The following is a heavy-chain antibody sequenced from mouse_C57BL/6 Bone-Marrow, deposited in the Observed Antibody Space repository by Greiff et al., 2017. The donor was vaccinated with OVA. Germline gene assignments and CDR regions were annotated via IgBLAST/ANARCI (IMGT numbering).Heavy chain of an antibody. CDR2: IYPRSGNT. D-gene: IGHD1-2*01. J-gene: IGHJ3*01. Sequence: QVQLQQSGAELARPGASVKLSCKASGYTFTSYGISWVKQRTGQGLEWIGEIYPRSGNTYYNEKFKGKATLTADKSSSTAYMELRSLTSEDSAVYFCARECYGLAYWGQGTLVTVSA. CDR3: ARECYGLAY. CDR1: GYTFTSYG. V-gene: IGHV1-81*01.